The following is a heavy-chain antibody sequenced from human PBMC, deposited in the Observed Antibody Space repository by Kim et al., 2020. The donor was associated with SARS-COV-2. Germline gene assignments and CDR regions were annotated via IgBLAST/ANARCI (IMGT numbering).Heavy chain of an antibody. Sequence: SETLSLTCTVSGGSISSYYWSWIRQPPGKGLEWIGYIYYSGSTNYNPSLKSRVTISVDTSKNQFSLKLSSVTAADTAVYYCARVSFPMAGIDYWGLGTLV. J-gene: IGHJ4*02. CDR1: GGSISSYY. D-gene: IGHD6-19*01. CDR2: IYYSGST. V-gene: IGHV4-59*01. CDR3: ARVSFPMAGIDY.